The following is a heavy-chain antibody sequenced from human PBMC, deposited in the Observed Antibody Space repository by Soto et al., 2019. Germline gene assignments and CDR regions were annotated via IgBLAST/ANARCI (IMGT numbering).Heavy chain of an antibody. J-gene: IGHJ4*02. D-gene: IGHD2-15*01. Sequence: NTGGSLRLSCAASGFTFSNAWMSWVRQAPGKGLEWVGRIKSKTDGGTTDYAAPVKGRFTISRDDSKNTLYLQMNSLKTEDTAVYYCTTAPENPPNCSGGSCYERWFDYWGQGTLVTVSS. V-gene: IGHV3-15*01. CDR2: IKSKTDGGTT. CDR1: GFTFSNAW. CDR3: TTAPENPPNCSGGSCYERWFDY.